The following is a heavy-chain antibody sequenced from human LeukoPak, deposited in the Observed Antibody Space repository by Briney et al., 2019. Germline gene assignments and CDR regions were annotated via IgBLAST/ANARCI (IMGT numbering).Heavy chain of an antibody. J-gene: IGHJ4*02. CDR1: GYTFTSYG. D-gene: IGHD3-22*01. Sequence: GASVKVSCKASGYTFTSYGISWVRQAPGQGLEWMRWISAYNGNTNYAQKLQGRVTMTTDTSTGTAYMELRSLRSDDTAVYYCARRPLYYYDSSGYYYPFDYWGQGTLVTVSS. CDR3: ARRPLYYYDSSGYYYPFDY. V-gene: IGHV1-18*01. CDR2: ISAYNGNT.